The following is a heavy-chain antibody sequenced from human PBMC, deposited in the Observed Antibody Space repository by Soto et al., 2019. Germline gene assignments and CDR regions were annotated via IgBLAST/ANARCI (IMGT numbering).Heavy chain of an antibody. J-gene: IGHJ6*02. CDR1: GGSISSGSYY. Sequence: QLQLQESGPGLVKPSETLSLTCSVSGGSISSGSYYWAWIRQPPGKGLEWIGNVHYSGITYYNPSLKSRVTNSVDTSKNQFSLRLGSLTAAGAAGFYCAKRERGKSPGVWGQGDTATVSS. CDR3: AKRERGKSPGV. CDR2: VHYSGIT. D-gene: IGHD1-26*01. V-gene: IGHV4-39*01.